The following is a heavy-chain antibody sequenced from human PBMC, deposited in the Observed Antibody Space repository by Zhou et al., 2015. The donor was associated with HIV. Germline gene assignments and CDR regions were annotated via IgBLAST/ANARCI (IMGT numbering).Heavy chain of an antibody. J-gene: IGHJ6*02. V-gene: IGHV1-18*01. Sequence: QVQLVQSGAEVKKPGASVKVSCKASGYTFTSYGISWVRQAPGQGLEWMGWISAYNGNTNYAQKLQGRVTMTTDTSTSTAYMELRSLRSDDTAVYYCARAFDCSGGSCQNYYYYYGMDVWGQGTTVTVSS. CDR3: ARAFDCSGGSCQNYYYYYGMDV. D-gene: IGHD2-15*01. CDR1: GYTFTSYG. CDR2: ISAYNGNT.